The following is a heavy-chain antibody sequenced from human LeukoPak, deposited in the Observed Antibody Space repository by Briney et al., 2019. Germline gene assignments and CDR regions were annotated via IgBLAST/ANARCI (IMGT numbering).Heavy chain of an antibody. CDR1: GFTFSSYW. CDR3: ARRVAFGEYFEY. V-gene: IGHV3-7*03. J-gene: IGHJ4*02. CDR2: IKHDGSEK. D-gene: IGHD3-10*01. Sequence: GGSLRLSCAASGFTFSSYWMSWVRQAPGKGLEWVANIKHDGSEKYYVDSVKGRFTISRDNAKNSLYLQMDSLRVEDTAVYYCARRVAFGEYFEYWGQGTLVTVSS.